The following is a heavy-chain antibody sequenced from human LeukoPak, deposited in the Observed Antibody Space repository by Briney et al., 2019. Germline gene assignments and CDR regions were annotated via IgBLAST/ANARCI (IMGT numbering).Heavy chain of an antibody. Sequence: SETLSLTCTVSGDSISSYYWSWIRQPPGKGLEWIGYIYYSGSTNYNPSLKSRVTISVDTSKNQFSLKLSSVTAADTAVYYCARDSRSGLYSYWSHYYGMDVWGQGTTVTVSS. J-gene: IGHJ6*02. V-gene: IGHV4-59*12. CDR3: ARDSRSGLYSYWSHYYGMDV. D-gene: IGHD5-18*01. CDR2: IYYSGST. CDR1: GDSISSYY.